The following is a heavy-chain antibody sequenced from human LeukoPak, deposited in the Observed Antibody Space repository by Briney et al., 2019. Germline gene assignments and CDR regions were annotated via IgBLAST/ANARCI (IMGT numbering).Heavy chain of an antibody. Sequence: PGGSLRLSCAASGFTYDDYAMHWVRQAPGKGLEWVSGINWNSDSIGYADSVKGRFTISRDNAKNSLYLQMNSLRAEDTALYYCAKHNNNYGYGIGAFDIWGQGTMVTVSS. CDR2: INWNSDSI. CDR1: GFTYDDYA. D-gene: IGHD5-18*01. V-gene: IGHV3-9*01. CDR3: AKHNNNYGYGIGAFDI. J-gene: IGHJ3*02.